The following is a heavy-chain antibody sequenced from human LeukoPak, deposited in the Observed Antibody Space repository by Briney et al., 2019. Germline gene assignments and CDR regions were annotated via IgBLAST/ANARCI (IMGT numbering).Heavy chain of an antibody. D-gene: IGHD3-16*01. CDR2: IYYSGST. CDR1: GGSISSYY. Sequence: SETLSLTCTVSGGSISSYYWSWIRQPPGKGLRWIGYIYYSGSTSYSPSLRSRVTISVDTSKNQFSLKLSSVTAADTAVHYCARETSQKGAHYMDVWGKGTTVTLSS. V-gene: IGHV4-59*01. CDR3: ARETSQKGAHYMDV. J-gene: IGHJ6*03.